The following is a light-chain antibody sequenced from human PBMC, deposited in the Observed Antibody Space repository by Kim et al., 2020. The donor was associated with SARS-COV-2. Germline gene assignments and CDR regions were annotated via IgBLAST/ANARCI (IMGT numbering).Light chain of an antibody. CDR2: GTS. CDR1: QSVSSSY. V-gene: IGKV3-20*01. J-gene: IGKJ4*01. Sequence: DMVLPQSPGTLSLSPGERATLSCRASQSVSSSYLAWCQQRPGQAPRLLIYGTSRRATGIPDRFSGSGSGTDFTLTISRLAPEDLAVYYCQQYASASPLTYGGGTKVDIK. CDR3: QQYASASPLT.